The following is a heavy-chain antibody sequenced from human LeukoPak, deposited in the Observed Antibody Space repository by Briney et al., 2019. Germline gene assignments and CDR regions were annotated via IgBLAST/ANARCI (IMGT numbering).Heavy chain of an antibody. CDR3: ARDVHLRVMSPRSDMDV. CDR1: RFSFSTYG. D-gene: IGHD2-15*01. Sequence: PGGSLRLSCAASRFSFSTYGMHWVRQVPGKGLEWVSSISSSSSYIYYADSVKGRFTISRDNAKDSLYLQMSTLRAEDTAVYYCARDVHLRVMSPRSDMDVWGKGTTVTVSS. J-gene: IGHJ6*03. CDR2: ISSSSSYI. V-gene: IGHV3-21*01.